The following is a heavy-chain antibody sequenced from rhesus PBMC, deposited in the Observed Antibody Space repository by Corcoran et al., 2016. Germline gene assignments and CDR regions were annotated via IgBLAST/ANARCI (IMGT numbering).Heavy chain of an antibody. CDR1: GGSISRSY. Sequence: QLQLQESGPGLVKPSETLSLTCAVSGGSISRSYWRWIRQAPGKGLEWIGYIYGSGSSNKYNPPLKSRVTRSVDTAKNQLSLKLSSGTAADTAMYYCARDRFRGSWGLWGQGVLVTVSS. V-gene: IGHV4-169*02. CDR3: ARDRFRGSWGL. CDR2: IYGSGSSN. D-gene: IGHD6-25*01. J-gene: IGHJ4*01.